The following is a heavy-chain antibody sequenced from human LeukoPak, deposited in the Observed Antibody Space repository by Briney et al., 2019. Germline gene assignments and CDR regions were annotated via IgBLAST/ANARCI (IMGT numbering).Heavy chain of an antibody. CDR3: ARLTNDAFDI. V-gene: IGHV4-34*01. CDR2: INHSGST. D-gene: IGHD3-9*01. J-gene: IGHJ3*02. CDR1: GGSFSGYY. Sequence: PSETLSLTCAVYGGSFSGYYWSWIRQPPGKGLEWIGEINHSGSTYYNPSLKSRVTISVDRSKNQFSLKLSSVTAADTAVYYCARLTNDAFDIWGQGTMVTVSS.